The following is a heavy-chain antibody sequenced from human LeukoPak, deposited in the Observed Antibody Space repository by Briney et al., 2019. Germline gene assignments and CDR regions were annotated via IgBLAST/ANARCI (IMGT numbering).Heavy chain of an antibody. CDR1: GFTFSNYA. CDR2: ISGSGGST. J-gene: IGHJ6*03. Sequence: GGSLRLSCAASGFTFSNYAMTWVRQAPGKGLEWVSAISGSGGSTYYADSVKGRFTTSRDNSKNTLYLQMNSLRAEDTAVYYCAKNPPYDFWDYYYMDVWGKGTTVTVSS. D-gene: IGHD3-3*01. CDR3: AKNPPYDFWDYYYMDV. V-gene: IGHV3-23*01.